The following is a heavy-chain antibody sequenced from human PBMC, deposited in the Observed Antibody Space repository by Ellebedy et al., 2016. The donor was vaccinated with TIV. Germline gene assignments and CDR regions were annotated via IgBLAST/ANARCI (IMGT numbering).Heavy chain of an antibody. V-gene: IGHV3-30*02. Sequence: GESLKISCAASGFTFYSYGMHWVRQAPRKGLEWVAFIRYDGTNKFYADSVKGRFIISRDNSKNTLYLQMNSLRAEDTAVYYCAKDRLWRGSGTQTFDNWGQGTLVTVSS. CDR3: AKDRLWRGSGTQTFDN. J-gene: IGHJ4*02. CDR2: IRYDGTNK. D-gene: IGHD3-10*01. CDR1: GFTFYSYG.